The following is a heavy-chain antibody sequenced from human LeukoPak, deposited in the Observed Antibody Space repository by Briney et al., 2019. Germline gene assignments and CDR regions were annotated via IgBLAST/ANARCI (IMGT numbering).Heavy chain of an antibody. J-gene: IGHJ3*02. V-gene: IGHV4-59*11. CDR1: GGSISGHY. D-gene: IGHD5-24*01. Sequence: PSETLSLTCTVSGGSISGHYWSWIRQSPGKGLEWIGYIYYSGSTYYNPSLKSRVTISVDTSKNQLSLKLSSVTAADTAVYYCARGEMATIEDAFDIWGQGTMVTVSS. CDR2: IYYSGST. CDR3: ARGEMATIEDAFDI.